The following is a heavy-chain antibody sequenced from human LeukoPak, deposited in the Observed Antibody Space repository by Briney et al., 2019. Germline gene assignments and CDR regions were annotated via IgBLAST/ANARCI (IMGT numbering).Heavy chain of an antibody. CDR1: GFTFDDYA. CDR3: ARRAGAYSHPYDY. V-gene: IGHV3-9*01. D-gene: IGHD4/OR15-4a*01. Sequence: GGSLRLSCAASGFTFDDYAMHWVRQAPGKGLEWVSGISWNSGSIGYADSVKGRFTISRDNSKNTLYLQMNSLRAEDTAVYYCARRAGAYSHPYDYWGQGTLVTVSS. J-gene: IGHJ4*02. CDR2: ISWNSGSI.